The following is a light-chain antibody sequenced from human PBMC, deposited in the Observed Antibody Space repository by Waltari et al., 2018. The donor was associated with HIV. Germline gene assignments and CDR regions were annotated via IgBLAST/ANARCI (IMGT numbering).Light chain of an antibody. CDR1: QSLSSN. Sequence: EVVMAQSPATLSVSPGERATLSCRASQSLSSNLAWYYQRPGQAPRLLISGASTRATGSPARFSGGGSGTEFTLTISSLQSEDVGVYYCQQYNNWPRTFGQGTKVEIQ. CDR2: GAS. CDR3: QQYNNWPRT. J-gene: IGKJ1*01. V-gene: IGKV3-15*01.